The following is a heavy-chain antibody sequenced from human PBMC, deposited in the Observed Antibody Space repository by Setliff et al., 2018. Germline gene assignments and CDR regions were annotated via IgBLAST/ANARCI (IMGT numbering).Heavy chain of an antibody. CDR1: GYSIVSDYY. J-gene: IGHJ4*02. V-gene: IGHV4-38-2*01. Sequence: PSETLSLTCAVSGYSIVSDYYWGWIRQPPGKGLEWIGTIYHSGSTYYNPSLKSRVTISVDTSKNHFSLKLTSVTAADTAVDYCIRDQNGGTALDWGQGTLVTVSS. D-gene: IGHD7-27*01. CDR3: IRDQNGGTALD. CDR2: IYHSGST.